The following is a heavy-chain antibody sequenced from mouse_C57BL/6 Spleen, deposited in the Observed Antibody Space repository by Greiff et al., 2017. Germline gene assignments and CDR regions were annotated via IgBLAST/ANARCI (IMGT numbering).Heavy chain of an antibody. CDR3: ARTLWYAMDY. J-gene: IGHJ4*01. V-gene: IGHV1-64*01. Sequence: QLPQPGAELVKPGASVTLSCTASGYTFTSYWMHWVKQRPGQGLEWIGMIHPNSGSTNYNEKFNSKTTLTVDKSSSTDYMQLSSLTSEDSAVYYCARTLWYAMDYWGQGTSVTVSS. CDR2: IHPNSGST. CDR1: GYTFTSYW. D-gene: IGHD1-1*02.